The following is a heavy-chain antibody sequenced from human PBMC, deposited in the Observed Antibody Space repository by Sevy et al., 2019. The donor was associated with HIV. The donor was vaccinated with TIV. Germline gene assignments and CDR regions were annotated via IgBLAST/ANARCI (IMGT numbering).Heavy chain of an antibody. CDR3: SRPRFLEWFSSAAFDI. CDR2: IAYDGSNK. V-gene: IGHV3-30*04. Sequence: GGSLRLSCTASGFVFSSYAMHWVRQAPGKGLEWVAFIAYDGSNKNYADSVKGRFTLSRDNSKNTLYLQMNSLGAEDTAVYYCSRPRFLEWFSSAAFDIWGQGTMVTVSS. D-gene: IGHD3-3*01. CDR1: GFVFSSYA. J-gene: IGHJ3*02.